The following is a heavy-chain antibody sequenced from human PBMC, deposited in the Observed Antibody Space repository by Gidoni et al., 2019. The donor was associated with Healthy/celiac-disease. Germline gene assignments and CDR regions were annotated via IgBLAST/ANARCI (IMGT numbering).Heavy chain of an antibody. V-gene: IGHV4-39*07. Sequence: QLQLQESGPGLVKPSETLSLTCPVSGGSISSSSYYWGWIRQPPGKGLEWIGSIYYSGSTYYNPSLKSRVTISVDTSKNQFSLKLSSVTAADTAVYYCAREGSMIEVDYFDYWGQGTLVTVSS. CDR3: AREGSMIEVDYFDY. CDR1: GGSISSSSYY. CDR2: IYYSGST. J-gene: IGHJ4*02. D-gene: IGHD3-10*01.